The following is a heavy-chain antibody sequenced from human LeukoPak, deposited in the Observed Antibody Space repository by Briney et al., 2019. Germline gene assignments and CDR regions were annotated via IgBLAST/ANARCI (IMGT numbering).Heavy chain of an antibody. CDR3: ASYDSSGYYY. CDR1: GFTFSSYS. Sequence: GGSLRLSCAASGFTFSSYSMNCVRQAPGKGLEWVSSISSSSSYIYYADSVKGRFTISRDNAKNSLYLQMNSLRAEDTAVYYCASYDSSGYYYWGQGTLVTVSS. V-gene: IGHV3-21*01. D-gene: IGHD3-22*01. J-gene: IGHJ4*02. CDR2: ISSSSSYI.